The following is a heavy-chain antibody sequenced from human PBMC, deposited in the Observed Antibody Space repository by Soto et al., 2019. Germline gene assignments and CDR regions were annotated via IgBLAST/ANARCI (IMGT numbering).Heavy chain of an antibody. CDR2: IYYSGST. J-gene: IGHJ4*02. Sequence: SETLSLTCTVSGGSISSYYWSWIRQPPGKGLEWIGYIYYSGSTNYNPSLKSRVTISVDTSKNQFSLKLSSVTAADTAVYYCARALTGTTDYWGQGTLVTVSS. CDR3: ARALTGTTDY. CDR1: GGSISSYY. V-gene: IGHV4-59*01. D-gene: IGHD1-7*01.